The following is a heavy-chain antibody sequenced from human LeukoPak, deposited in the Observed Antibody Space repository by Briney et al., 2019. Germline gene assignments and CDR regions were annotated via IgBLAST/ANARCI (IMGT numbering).Heavy chain of an antibody. CDR3: ARTPYSSGWTVLST. CDR1: GYTFTSYA. J-gene: IGHJ4*02. D-gene: IGHD6-19*01. CDR2: INTNTGNP. Sequence: EASVKVSCKASGYTFTSYAMNWVRQAPGQGLEWMGWINTNTGNPTYAQGFTGRFVFSLDTSVSTAYLQISSLKAEDTAVYYCARTPYSSGWTVLSTWGQGTLVTVSS. V-gene: IGHV7-4-1*02.